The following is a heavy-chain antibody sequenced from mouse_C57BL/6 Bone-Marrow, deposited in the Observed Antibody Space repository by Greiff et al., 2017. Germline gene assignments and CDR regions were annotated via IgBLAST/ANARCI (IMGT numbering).Heavy chain of an antibody. J-gene: IGHJ3*01. CDR2: ISNGGGST. D-gene: IGHD1-1*01. CDR1: GFTFSDYY. CDR3: ARRYGSSYVWFAF. V-gene: IGHV5-12*01. Sequence: EVMLVESGGGLVQPGGSLKLSCAASGFTFSDYYMSWVRQTPEKRLEWVAYISNGGGSTYYPDTVKGRFPISRDNAKNTLYLQMSRLKSEDTAMYYCARRYGSSYVWFAFWGQGTLVTVSA.